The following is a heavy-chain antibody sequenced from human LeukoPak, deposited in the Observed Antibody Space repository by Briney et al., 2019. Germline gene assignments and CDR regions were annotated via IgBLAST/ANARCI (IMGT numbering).Heavy chain of an antibody. CDR3: ARRVTAIGYYYYGMDV. D-gene: IGHD2-21*02. CDR1: GYTFTSYG. J-gene: IGHJ6*02. V-gene: IGHV1-18*01. Sequence: ASVKVSCKASGYTFTSYGISWVRQAPGQGLEWMGWISAYNSNTNYAQKLQGRVTMTTDTSTSTAYMELRSLRSDDTAVYYCARRVTAIGYYYYGMDVWGQGTTVTVSS. CDR2: ISAYNSNT.